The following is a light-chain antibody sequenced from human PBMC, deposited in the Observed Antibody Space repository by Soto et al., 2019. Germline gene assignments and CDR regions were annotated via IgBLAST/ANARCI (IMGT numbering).Light chain of an antibody. CDR2: GVT. V-gene: IGLV2-14*01. CDR1: VSDIGGYYY. CDR3: SSYAGSNNFV. J-gene: IGLJ1*01. Sequence: QSALTQPASLSGSPGQSITISCTGTVSDIGGYYYVSWYQHHPGKAPQLIIYGVTNRPSGVSSRFSGSKSGNTASLTISGLQAEDEADYYCSSYAGSNNFVFGTGTKVTVL.